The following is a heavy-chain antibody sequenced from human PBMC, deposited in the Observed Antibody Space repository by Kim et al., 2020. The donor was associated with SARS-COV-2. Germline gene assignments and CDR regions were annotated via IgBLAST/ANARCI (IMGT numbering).Heavy chain of an antibody. CDR3: SVLLWFGGHGIDV. CDR2: ISYDGSNK. J-gene: IGHJ6*01. V-gene: IGHV3-33*05. D-gene: IGHD3-10*01. Sequence: GGSLRLSCEASGFTFSSYGMHWVRQAPGKGLAWVAVISYDGSNKYYADSVKGRFTISRDNSKNTLYLQMNSLRTEDTAVYYCSVLLWFGGHGIDVWGQGT. CDR1: GFTFSSYG.